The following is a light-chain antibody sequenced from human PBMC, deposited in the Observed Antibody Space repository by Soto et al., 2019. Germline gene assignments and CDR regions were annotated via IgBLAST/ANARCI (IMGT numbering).Light chain of an antibody. CDR1: QSVRTR. Sequence: EIVMTQSPGTLSVSPGEGATLFCRASQSVRTRLAWYQQSAGQAPRLLMYGASTRATGIPDRFSGSGSGTEFTLTISSLRAADFAVYYCQQYNSWPPITFGQGTRLEIK. J-gene: IGKJ5*01. CDR3: QQYNSWPPIT. CDR2: GAS. V-gene: IGKV3-15*01.